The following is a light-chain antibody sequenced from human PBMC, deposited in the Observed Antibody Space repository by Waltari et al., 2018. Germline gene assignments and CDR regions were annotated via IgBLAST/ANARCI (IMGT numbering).Light chain of an antibody. Sequence: SSELTQDTAVSVALGQTVRITCQGDSLRTYDASWYQQKPGQAPMLLIYGKNRRPSGIPDRFSGSTSGTTASLTITGAQAEDEADYHCTSRDFTGTFFFGGGTKVTVL. CDR1: SLRTYD. CDR3: TSRDFTGTFF. CDR2: GKN. J-gene: IGLJ2*01. V-gene: IGLV3-19*01.